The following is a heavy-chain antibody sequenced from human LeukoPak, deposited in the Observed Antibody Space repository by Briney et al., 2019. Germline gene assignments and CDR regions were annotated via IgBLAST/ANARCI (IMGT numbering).Heavy chain of an antibody. V-gene: IGHV3-48*01. D-gene: IGHD3-22*01. Sequence: GGSLRLSCAASGFSFSSYSMNWVRQAPGKGLEWVSYISGSSSRIYYADSVKGRFTISRDNAKTSLYLQMNSLRAEDTAVYYCARDEDYDSSGPITYWGQGTLVTVSS. CDR2: ISGSSSRI. CDR3: ARDEDYDSSGPITY. CDR1: GFSFSSYS. J-gene: IGHJ4*02.